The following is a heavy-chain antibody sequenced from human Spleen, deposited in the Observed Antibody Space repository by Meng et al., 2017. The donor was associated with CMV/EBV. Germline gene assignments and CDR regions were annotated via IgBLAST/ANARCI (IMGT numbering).Heavy chain of an antibody. Sequence: GESLKISCAASGFTFSSYAMHWVRQAPGKGLEWVAVISYDGSNKYYADSVKGRLTISRDNFKNTLYLQMNSLRAEDTAVYYCAKETAGSYDFWSGPPGAWGQGTLVTVSS. CDR1: GFTFSSYA. D-gene: IGHD3-3*01. V-gene: IGHV3-30-3*01. J-gene: IGHJ1*01. CDR2: ISYDGSNK. CDR3: AKETAGSYDFWSGPPGA.